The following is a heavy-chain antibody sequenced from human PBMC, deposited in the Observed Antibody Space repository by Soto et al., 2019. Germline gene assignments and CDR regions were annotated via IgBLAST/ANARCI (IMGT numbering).Heavy chain of an antibody. D-gene: IGHD6-19*01. V-gene: IGHV3-33*01. CDR3: ARPLVAPVAGPYYYGMDV. CDR2: IWYDGNTK. CDR1: GFTFNTYG. J-gene: IGHJ6*02. Sequence: GGSLRLSCAASGFTFNTYGFNWVRQAPGKGLEWVAVIWYDGNTKYYADSVKGRFTISRDNLKKTLYLQMNSLTAEDTAVYYCARPLVAPVAGPYYYGMDVWRQGTTVTVSS.